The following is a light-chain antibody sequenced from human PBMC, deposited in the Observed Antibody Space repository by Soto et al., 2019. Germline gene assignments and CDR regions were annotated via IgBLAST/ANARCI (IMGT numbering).Light chain of an antibody. CDR1: QSVSSSY. J-gene: IGKJ1*01. Sequence: EIVLTQSPGTLSLSPGERATLSCRASQSVSSSYLAWYQQQPGQPPRLLIYGASSRATGIPVRCSGRGSGTDFTLTISRQEPEDFAVYYCQQYGSSPCTFGRGTKVEIK. CDR2: GAS. V-gene: IGKV3-20*01. CDR3: QQYGSSPCT.